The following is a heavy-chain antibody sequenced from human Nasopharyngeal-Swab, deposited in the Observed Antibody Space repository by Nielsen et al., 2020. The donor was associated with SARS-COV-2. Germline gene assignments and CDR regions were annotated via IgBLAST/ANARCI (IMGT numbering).Heavy chain of an antibody. J-gene: IGHJ6*03. CDR3: ARDHRDGYNYYYYYYMDV. Sequence: WIRQPPGKGLEWIGYIYYSGSTNYNPSLKSRVTISVDASKNQFSLKLSSVTAADTAVYYCARDHRDGYNYYYYYYMDVWGKGTTVTVSS. CDR2: IYYSGST. V-gene: IGHV4-59*01. D-gene: IGHD5-24*01.